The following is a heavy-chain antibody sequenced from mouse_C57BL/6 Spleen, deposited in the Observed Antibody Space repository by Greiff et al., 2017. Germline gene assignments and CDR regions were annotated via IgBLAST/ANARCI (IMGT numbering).Heavy chain of an antibody. CDR1: GYAFSSYW. D-gene: IGHD2-5*01. J-gene: IGHJ2*01. Sequence: VQLQQSGAELVKPGASVKISCKASGYAFSSYWMNWVKQRPGKGLEWIGQIYPGDGDTNYNGKFKGKATLTADKSSSTAYMQLSSLTSEDSAVYFCARRNYSNYEGYFDYWGQGTTLTVSS. CDR3: ARRNYSNYEGYFDY. V-gene: IGHV1-80*01. CDR2: IYPGDGDT.